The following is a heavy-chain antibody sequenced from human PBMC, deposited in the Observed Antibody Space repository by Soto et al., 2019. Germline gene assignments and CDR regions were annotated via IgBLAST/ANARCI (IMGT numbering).Heavy chain of an antibody. V-gene: IGHV3-33*06. CDR2: IWYDGSNK. D-gene: IGHD3-16*02. CDR3: AKGDLSAVNAFDY. CDR1: GFTFSSYG. Sequence: GWSLRLSCAASGFTFSSYGMHWVRQAPGKGLEWVAVIWYDGSNKYYADSVKGRFTISRDNSKNTLYLQMNSLRAEDTAVYYSAKGDLSAVNAFDYWGQGTLGTVS. J-gene: IGHJ4*02.